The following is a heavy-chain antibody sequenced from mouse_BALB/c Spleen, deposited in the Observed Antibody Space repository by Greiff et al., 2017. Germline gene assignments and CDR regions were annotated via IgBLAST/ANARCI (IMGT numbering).Heavy chain of an antibody. D-gene: IGHD1-2*01. CDR3: AKSCDCYGCWCFED. J-gene: IGHJ1*01. CDR2: IYPGSGST. Sequence: QVQLQQSGPELVKPGASVKMSCKASGYTFTDYVISWVKQRPGQGLEWIGEIYPGSGSTYYNEKFKGKATLTADKSSNTAYMQLSSLTSEDSAVYFGAKSCDCYGCWCFEDWGAGTTVTVSA. V-gene: IGHV1-77*01. CDR1: GYTFTDYV.